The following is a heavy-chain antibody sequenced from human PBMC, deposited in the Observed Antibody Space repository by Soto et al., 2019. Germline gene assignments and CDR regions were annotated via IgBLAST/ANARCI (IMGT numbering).Heavy chain of an antibody. Sequence: QVQLVQSGAEVKKPGSSVKVSCKASGGTFSNFALSWVRQAPGQGLEWMGGIIPMFGTANYAQKFQGRVTITADKSTSTAYMELSSLRSEDTAVYYCASWGGDWEGGGDYWGQGTLVTVSS. CDR3: ASWGGDWEGGGDY. V-gene: IGHV1-69*06. D-gene: IGHD2-21*02. CDR1: GGTFSNFA. J-gene: IGHJ4*02. CDR2: IIPMFGTA.